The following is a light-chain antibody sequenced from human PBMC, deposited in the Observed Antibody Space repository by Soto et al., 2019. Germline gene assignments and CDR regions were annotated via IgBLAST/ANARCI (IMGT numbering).Light chain of an antibody. V-gene: IGKV3-15*01. CDR1: QSVSSN. J-gene: IGKJ5*01. CDR2: GAS. Sequence: EIVMTQSPATLSVSPGERATLSCRASQSVSSNLAWYQQKPGQAPRLLIYGASTRATGIPARFSGSGSGTEFTLTISSLQSADFAVYYWQQYNNWPPITFGQVTRLEIK. CDR3: QQYNNWPPIT.